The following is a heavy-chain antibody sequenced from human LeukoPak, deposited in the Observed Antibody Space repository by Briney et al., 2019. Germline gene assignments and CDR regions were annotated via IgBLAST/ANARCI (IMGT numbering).Heavy chain of an antibody. CDR1: GFIFSNYA. J-gene: IGHJ4*02. Sequence: GGSLRLSCAASGFIFSNYAMHWVRQAPGKGLEWVAVISYDGSNKYYADSVKGRFTISRDNAKNTLYLQMNSLRAGDTAVYYCASTPNGVAAIYFDYWGQRTLVTVSS. CDR3: ASTPNGVAAIYFDY. D-gene: IGHD2-15*01. V-gene: IGHV3-30*04. CDR2: ISYDGSNK.